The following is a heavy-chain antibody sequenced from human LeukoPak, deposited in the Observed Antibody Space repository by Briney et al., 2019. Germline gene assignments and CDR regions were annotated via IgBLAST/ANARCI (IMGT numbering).Heavy chain of an antibody. CDR2: INTGNGNT. CDR1: GYTFTNYG. D-gene: IGHD3-10*01. V-gene: IGHV1-3*04. Sequence: VASVKVSCKTSGYTFTNYGMHWVRRAPRQSPEWMGWINTGNGNTKSSQKFQDRVTLTRDTSASTAYMELNSLSSEDTAVYYCARVPLDDASRHYYPHWGQGTLVTVSS. CDR3: ARVPLDDASRHYYPH. J-gene: IGHJ1*01.